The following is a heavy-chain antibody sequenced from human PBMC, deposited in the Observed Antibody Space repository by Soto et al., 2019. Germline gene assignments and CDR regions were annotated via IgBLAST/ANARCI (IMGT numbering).Heavy chain of an antibody. V-gene: IGHV3-9*01. CDR1: GVTFDDYA. CDR3: AKDSSGWNPGYDY. J-gene: IGHJ4*02. Sequence: GGSLRLSCVASGVTFDDYAMHWVRQVPGKGLEWVSGISWNSGSIGYADSVKGRFTISRDNGKNSLYLQMNSLRTEDTALYYCAKDSSGWNPGYDYWGQGTLVTVPQ. CDR2: ISWNSGSI. D-gene: IGHD6-19*01.